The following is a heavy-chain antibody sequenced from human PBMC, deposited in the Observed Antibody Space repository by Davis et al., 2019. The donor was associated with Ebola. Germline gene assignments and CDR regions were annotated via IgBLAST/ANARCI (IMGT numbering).Heavy chain of an antibody. V-gene: IGHV5-51*01. CDR1: GYTFTSYW. CDR2: IYPGDSDT. CDR3: ARGTSLARNFDY. J-gene: IGHJ4*02. D-gene: IGHD3-3*02. Sequence: GSLKISCKGSGYTFTSYWIAWVRQVPGKGLEWMGIIYPGDSDTRYSPSFQGQVTISADESISTAYLQWSSLKASDTAMYYCARGTSLARNFDYWGQGTLVSVSS.